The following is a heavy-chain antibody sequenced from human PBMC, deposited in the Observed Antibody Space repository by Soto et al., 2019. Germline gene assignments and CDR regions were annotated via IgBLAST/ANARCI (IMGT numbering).Heavy chain of an antibody. CDR3: AKSGGTYYGPNYFDY. D-gene: IGHD1-26*01. CDR1: GFTFTTYA. V-gene: IGHV3-23*01. Sequence: GGSLRLSCAASGFTFTTYAISWVRQAPGKGLEWVSAISGTGGTTYYTDSVKGRFTISRDNSKSTLFLYMNSLRAEDSAVYYCAKSGGTYYGPNYFDYWGQGTLVTVSS. J-gene: IGHJ4*02. CDR2: ISGTGGTT.